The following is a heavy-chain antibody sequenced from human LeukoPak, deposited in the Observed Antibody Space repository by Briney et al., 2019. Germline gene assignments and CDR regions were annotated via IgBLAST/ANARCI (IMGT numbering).Heavy chain of an antibody. CDR2: IYYSGST. J-gene: IGHJ6*03. Sequence: SETLSLTCTVSGGSISSHYWSWIRQPPGEGLEWIGYIYYSGSTNYNPSLKSRVTISVDTSKDQFSLKLSSVTAADTAVYYCARVRHSGYSYVLGYYYYMDVWGKGTTVTVSS. CDR3: ARVRHSGYSYVLGYYYYMDV. V-gene: IGHV4-59*11. CDR1: GGSISSHY. D-gene: IGHD5-18*01.